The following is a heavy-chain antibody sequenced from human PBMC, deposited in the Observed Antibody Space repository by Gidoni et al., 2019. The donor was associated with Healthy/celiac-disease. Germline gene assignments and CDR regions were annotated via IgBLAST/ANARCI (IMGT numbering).Heavy chain of an antibody. CDR3: ASVYYDFWSGYYTRGAFDI. J-gene: IGHJ3*02. CDR2: ISYDGSNK. V-gene: IGHV3-30-3*01. Sequence: QVQLVESGGGVVQPGRSLRLSCAASGFTFSSYAMHWVRQAPGKGLECVAVISYDGSNKYYADSVKGRFTISRDNSKNTLYLQMNSLRAEDTAVYYCASVYYDFWSGYYTRGAFDIWGQGTMVTVSS. D-gene: IGHD3-3*01. CDR1: GFTFSSYA.